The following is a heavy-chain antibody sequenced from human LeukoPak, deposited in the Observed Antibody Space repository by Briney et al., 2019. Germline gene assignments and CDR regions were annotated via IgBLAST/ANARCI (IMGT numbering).Heavy chain of an antibody. CDR1: GGSISSYY. J-gene: IGHJ6*02. CDR3: ARLPASYYYYGMDV. CDR2: IYYSGST. V-gene: IGHV4-59*08. Sequence: PSETLSLTCTVSGGSISSYYWSWIRQPPGKGLEWIGYIYYSGSTNYNPSLKSRVTISVDTSKNQFSLKLSSVTAADTAVYYCARLPASYYYYGMDVWGQGTTVTVSS.